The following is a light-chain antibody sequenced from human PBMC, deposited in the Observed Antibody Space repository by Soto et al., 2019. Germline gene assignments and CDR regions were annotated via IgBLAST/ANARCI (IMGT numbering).Light chain of an antibody. Sequence: QSALTQPRSVSGSPVQSVTISCTGTSSGVGGYNYVSWYQQHPGKAPKLMIYDVSKRPSGVPDRFSGSKSGNTASLTISGLQAEDEADYYCCSYAGSYTLGVFGTVTKLTVL. J-gene: IGLJ1*01. CDR3: CSYAGSYTLGV. CDR2: DVS. CDR1: SSGVGGYNY. V-gene: IGLV2-11*01.